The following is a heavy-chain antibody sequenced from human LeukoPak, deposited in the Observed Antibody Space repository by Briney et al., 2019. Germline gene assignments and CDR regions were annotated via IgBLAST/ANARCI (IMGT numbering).Heavy chain of an antibody. D-gene: IGHD6-6*01. CDR3: ARYSSSSVDY. J-gene: IGHJ4*02. CDR1: GYTFTSYY. V-gene: IGHV1-46*01. Sequence: ASVYFSCKASGYTFTSYYMHCVRQAPGQGLEWMGIINRSGGSTSYGKKFQGRVTMTRDTSTSTVYMELSSLRSEDTAVYYCARYSSSSVDYWGQGTLVTVSS. CDR2: INRSGGST.